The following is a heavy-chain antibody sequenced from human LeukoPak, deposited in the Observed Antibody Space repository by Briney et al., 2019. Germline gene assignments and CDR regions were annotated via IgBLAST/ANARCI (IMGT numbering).Heavy chain of an antibody. CDR1: GFTFSSYS. CDR2: ISSSSSYI. Sequence: GGSLRLSCAASGFTFSSYSMNWVRQAPGKGLEWVSSISSSSSYIYYADSVKGRFTISRDNAKNSLYLQMNSLRAEDTAVYYCARDPLYDYVWGSYRYFDYWGQGALVTVSS. J-gene: IGHJ4*02. V-gene: IGHV3-21*01. CDR3: ARDPLYDYVWGSYRYFDY. D-gene: IGHD3-16*02.